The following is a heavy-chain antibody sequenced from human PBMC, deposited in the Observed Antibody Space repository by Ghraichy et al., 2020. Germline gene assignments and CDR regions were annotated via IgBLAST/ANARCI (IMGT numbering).Heavy chain of an antibody. V-gene: IGHV3-53*04. J-gene: IGHJ3*02. CDR3: SSDRGQGYCSSTSCYACAFDI. D-gene: IGHD2-2*01. Sequence: LSLTCAASGFSVGTNYMSWVRQAPGKGLEWVSVIYSGDSTYYADPVKGRFTISRHTSKNTLYLQMNSLRPEDTAVYYCSSDRGQGYCSSTSCYACAFDIWGQGTMVTVSS. CDR1: GFSVGTNY. CDR2: IYSGDST.